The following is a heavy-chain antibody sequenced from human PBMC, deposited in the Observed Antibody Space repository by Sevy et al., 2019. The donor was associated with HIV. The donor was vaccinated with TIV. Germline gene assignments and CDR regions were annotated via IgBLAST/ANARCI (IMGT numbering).Heavy chain of an antibody. CDR3: ARAPGAVIAAGPYDLDY. Sequence: GGSLRLSCAASGFTFSSHAMYWVRQAPGKGLEWMTIISYDGSNKNHADSVKGRFTISRDNSKNTLYLQMNSLRPEDTAVYYCARAPGAVIAAGPYDLDYWGQGTLVTVSS. D-gene: IGHD6-13*01. V-gene: IGHV3-30*04. CDR2: ISYDGSNK. J-gene: IGHJ4*02. CDR1: GFTFSSHA.